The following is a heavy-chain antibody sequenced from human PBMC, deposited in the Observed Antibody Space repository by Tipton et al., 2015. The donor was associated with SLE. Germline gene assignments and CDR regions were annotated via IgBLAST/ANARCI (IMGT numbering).Heavy chain of an antibody. D-gene: IGHD2-21*02. V-gene: IGHV3-23*01. CDR2: VSGSGGTI. CDR3: AKGAYCGDDCYWGSYYYGMDV. CDR1: GFTFYNFA. Sequence: SLRLSCVASGFTFYNFALNWVRQAPGKGLEWVSSVSGSGGTIYYADSVKGRFTIARDNSKNTLYLQMKSLRAEDTAVYYCAKGAYCGDDCYWGSYYYGMDVWGQGTTVTVSS. J-gene: IGHJ6*02.